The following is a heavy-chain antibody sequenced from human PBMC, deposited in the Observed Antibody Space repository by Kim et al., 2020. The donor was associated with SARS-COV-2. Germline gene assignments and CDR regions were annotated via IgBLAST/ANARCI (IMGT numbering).Heavy chain of an antibody. D-gene: IGHD3-16*01. CDR3: AKGGWGCYYYYGMDD. V-gene: IGHV3-30*18. J-gene: IGHJ6*02. Sequence: GGSLRLSCSAAGFTFNHYGIHWVRQAPGKGLEWVAVISSDGSDKYHAESVQGRFTISRDNSKNTLYLQMNTLRPEDTAVYYCAKGGWGCYYYYGMDDWGQRTTVTVSS. CDR2: ISSDGSDK. CDR1: GFTFNHYG.